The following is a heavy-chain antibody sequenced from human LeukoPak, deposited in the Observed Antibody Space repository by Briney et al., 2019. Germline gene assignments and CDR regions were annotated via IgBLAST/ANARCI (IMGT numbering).Heavy chain of an antibody. V-gene: IGHV4-59*01. J-gene: IGHJ4*02. D-gene: IGHD5-18*01. CDR2: IYYSGST. CDR3: ARDTASRRGYGYGIDY. Sequence: SETLSLTCTVSGGSISSYYWSWIRQPPGKGLEWIGYIYYSGSTNYNPSLKSRVTISVDTPKNQFSLKLSSVTAADTAVYYCARDTASRRGYGYGIDYWGQGTLVTVSS. CDR1: GGSISSYY.